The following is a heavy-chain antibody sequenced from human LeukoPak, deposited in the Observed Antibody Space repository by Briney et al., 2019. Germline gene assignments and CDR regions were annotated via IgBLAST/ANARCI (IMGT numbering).Heavy chain of an antibody. CDR1: GGTFSSYA. CDR2: IIPIFGTA. Sequence: SVKVSCKASGGTFSSYAISWVRQAPGQGLEWMGGIIPIFGTANYAQKFQGRVTITADESTSTAYMELSSLRSEDTAVYYCARDQRYFDWLAGPRGIFDYWGQGTLVTVSS. D-gene: IGHD3-9*01. V-gene: IGHV1-69*01. CDR3: ARDQRYFDWLAGPRGIFDY. J-gene: IGHJ4*02.